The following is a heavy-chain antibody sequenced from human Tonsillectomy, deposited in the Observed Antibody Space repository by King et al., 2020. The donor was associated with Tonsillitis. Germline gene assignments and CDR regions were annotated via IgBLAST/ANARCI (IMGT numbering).Heavy chain of an antibody. CDR1: GFTFTNCA. V-gene: IGHV3-23*04. Sequence: VQLVESGGGLIQPGGSLRLSCAASGFTFTNCAMSWVRQAPGKGLEWVSSISGSGGRTYYADSVKGRFTISRDNSRGTLYLETNSPRAEDRAIYFCAKNVSAQTITLFVEGGAFEIWGQGTMVTVSS. CDR2: ISGSGGRT. CDR3: AKNVSAQTITLFVEGGAFEI. D-gene: IGHD3-9*01. J-gene: IGHJ3*02.